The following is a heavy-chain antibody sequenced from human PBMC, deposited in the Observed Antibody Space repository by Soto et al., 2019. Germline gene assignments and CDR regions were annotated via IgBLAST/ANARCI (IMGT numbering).Heavy chain of an antibody. CDR2: INPNSGST. Sequence: ASVKVSCKASGGTFSSYAISWVRQAPGQGLECMGWINPNSGSTNYAQKFQGRVTMTSDTSISTAYMELSRLRSDDTAVYYCAKNVFHFLEWRNWFVPWGQGTLVTVSS. CDR3: AKNVFHFLEWRNWFVP. V-gene: IGHV1-2*02. CDR1: GGTFSSYA. J-gene: IGHJ5*02. D-gene: IGHD3-3*01.